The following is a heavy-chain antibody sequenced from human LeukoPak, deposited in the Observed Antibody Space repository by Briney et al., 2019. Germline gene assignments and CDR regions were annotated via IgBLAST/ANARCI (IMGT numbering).Heavy chain of an antibody. D-gene: IGHD2-2*01. CDR3: ARRLTQYDCFDP. CDR2: TYYRSTWYN. CDR1: GDSVSINSVT. Sequence: SQTLSLTCAISGDSVSINSVTWNWIRQSPSRGLEWLGRTYYRSTWYNDYAVSVRGRITVNPDASKNQFSLHLNSVTPEDTAVYYCARRLTQYDCFDPWGQGILVTVSS. J-gene: IGHJ5*02. V-gene: IGHV6-1*01.